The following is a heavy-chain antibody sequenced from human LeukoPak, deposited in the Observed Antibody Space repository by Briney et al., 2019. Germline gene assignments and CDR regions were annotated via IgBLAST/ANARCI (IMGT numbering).Heavy chain of an antibody. CDR1: GGSISSYY. J-gene: IGHJ4*02. D-gene: IGHD6-19*01. CDR3: ARSSGWYIDY. V-gene: IGHV4-59*01. CDR2: IYYSGST. Sequence: SETLSLTCTVSGGSISSYYWSWIRQPPGKGLEWIGYIYYSGSTNYNPSLKSRVTISVDTSKNQFSLKLSSVAAAATAVCYCARSSGWYIDYWGQGTLVTVSS.